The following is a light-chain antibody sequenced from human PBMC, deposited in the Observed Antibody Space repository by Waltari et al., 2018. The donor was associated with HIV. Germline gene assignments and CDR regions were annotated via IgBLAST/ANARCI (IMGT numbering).Light chain of an antibody. Sequence: QLVLTQSPPASASLGASVKLTCTLSSGHSSYAIAWHQQQPEKGPRYLMKLNSDGSHSKGDGIPDRFSGSSSGAERYLPISSLQSEDEADYYCQTWGTGIPWVFGGGTKLTVL. CDR2: LNSDGSH. CDR1: SGHSSYA. CDR3: QTWGTGIPWV. J-gene: IGLJ3*02. V-gene: IGLV4-69*01.